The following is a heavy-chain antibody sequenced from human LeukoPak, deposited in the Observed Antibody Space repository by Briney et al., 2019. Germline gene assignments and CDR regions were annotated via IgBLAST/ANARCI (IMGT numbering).Heavy chain of an antibody. CDR2: IYYSGST. CDR1: GGSISSGNYY. D-gene: IGHD3-3*01. CDR3: ARCGYYDFWSGYNPATFDS. J-gene: IGHJ4*02. V-gene: IGHV4-39*01. Sequence: PSETLSLTCTVSGGSISSGNYYWGWIRQPPGKGLEWIGSIYYSGSTYYNPSLKSRVTISLDTSKNQFSLKLSSLTAADTAVYYCARCGYYDFWSGYNPATFDSWGQGTLVTVSS.